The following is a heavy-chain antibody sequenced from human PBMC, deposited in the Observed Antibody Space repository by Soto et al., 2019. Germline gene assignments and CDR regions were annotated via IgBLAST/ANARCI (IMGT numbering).Heavy chain of an antibody. Sequence: GGSLRLSCAASGFTFSSYGMHWVRQAPGKGLEWVAVIWYDGSNKYYADSVKGRFTISRDNSKNTLYLQMNSLRAEDTAVYYCARGIALGFGDRRPYYYMDVWGKGTTVTVSS. CDR1: GFTFSSYG. V-gene: IGHV3-33*01. J-gene: IGHJ6*03. CDR2: IWYDGSNK. D-gene: IGHD3-10*01. CDR3: ARGIALGFGDRRPYYYMDV.